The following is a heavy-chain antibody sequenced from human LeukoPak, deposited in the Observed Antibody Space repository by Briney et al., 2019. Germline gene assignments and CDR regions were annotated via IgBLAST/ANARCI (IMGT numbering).Heavy chain of an antibody. CDR3: ARRTVTTRLTNWFDP. Sequence: SETLSLTCAVYGGSFSGYYWSWIRQPPGKGLEWIGEINHSGSTNYNPSLKSRVTISVDTSKNQFSLELSSVTAADTAVYYCARRTVTTRLTNWFDPWGQGTLVTVSS. CDR1: GGSFSGYY. V-gene: IGHV4-34*01. J-gene: IGHJ5*02. D-gene: IGHD4-11*01. CDR2: INHSGST.